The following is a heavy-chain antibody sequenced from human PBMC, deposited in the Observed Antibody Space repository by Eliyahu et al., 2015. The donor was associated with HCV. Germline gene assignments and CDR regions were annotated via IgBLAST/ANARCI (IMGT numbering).Heavy chain of an antibody. Sequence: QARLVQSGPELRKPGASVNISCRASXYIFADYXLNWVRQAPGQGLXWLGWINPSTXMASLAQDFTGRFVFSVDTSVNTAFLHITDPKLDDCAIYFCARGPPQYGDFVSSIVFDIWGQGTLISVSS. CDR2: INPSTXMA. CDR1: XYIFADYX. J-gene: IGHJ3*02. CDR3: ARGPPQYGDFVSSIVFDI. D-gene: IGHD2-21*02. V-gene: IGHV7-4-1*02.